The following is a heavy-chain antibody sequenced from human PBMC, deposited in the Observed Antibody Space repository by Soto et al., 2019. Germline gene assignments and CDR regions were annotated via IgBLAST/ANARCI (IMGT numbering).Heavy chain of an antibody. CDR2: ISCAGGST. D-gene: IGHD6-19*01. CDR1: GFTFDDYA. J-gene: IGHJ4*02. CDR3: AKGGYGVAVAGSLDD. V-gene: IGHV3-43D*03. Sequence: WGSLILSFPSSGFTFDDYAMHWVRHAPGKGLEWVSLISCAGGSTYYADSVKGRFTISRDNSKNSLYLQMNSLRAEDSALYYCAKGGYGVAVAGSLDDWGQGTRVTVSS.